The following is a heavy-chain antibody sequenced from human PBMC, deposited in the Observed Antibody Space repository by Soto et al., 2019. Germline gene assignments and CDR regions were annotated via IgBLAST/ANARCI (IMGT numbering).Heavy chain of an antibody. CDR3: AKGRGALAVVSNWFDP. CDR1: GFTFEDYA. Sequence: EVQLVESGGGLVQPGRSLRLSCAAFGFTFEDYAMHWIRQTPGKGLEWVAGINWNSGSVGYADSVKGRFTISRDNANNSLFLQMDSLTTEDTALYYCAKGRGALAVVSNWFDPWGQGTLVTVSS. V-gene: IGHV3-9*01. D-gene: IGHD6-19*01. CDR2: INWNSGSV. J-gene: IGHJ5*02.